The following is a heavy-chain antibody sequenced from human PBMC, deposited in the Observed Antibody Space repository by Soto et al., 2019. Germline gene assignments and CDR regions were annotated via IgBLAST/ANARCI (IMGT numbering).Heavy chain of an antibody. J-gene: IGHJ4*02. CDR2: IKSDGSGT. CDR3: VRGDGDYHDGNGYLGRH. V-gene: IGHV3-74*01. Sequence: EVQLVESGGGLVQPGGSLRLSCAASGFPFSSYWMHWVRQVPGKGPMWVSRIKSDGSGTYYADSVQGRFIMSRDNAQDRLHLQMNSLRVEDTAVYYCVRGDGDYHDGNGYLGRHWGQGTLVTVSS. CDR1: GFPFSSYW. D-gene: IGHD3-22*01.